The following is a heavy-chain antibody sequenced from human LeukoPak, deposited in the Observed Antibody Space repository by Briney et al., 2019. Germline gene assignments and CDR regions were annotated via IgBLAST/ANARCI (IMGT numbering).Heavy chain of an antibody. D-gene: IGHD2-15*01. CDR3: AREGPQGRTPNWFDP. Sequence: PSETLSLTCTVSGGSISSYYWSWIRQPAGKGLEWIGRIYTTGSTNCNPSLKSRVTMSVDTSKNQFSLKLNSVTAADTAVYYCAREGPQGRTPNWFDPWGQGTLVTVSP. CDR1: GGSISSYY. V-gene: IGHV4-4*07. CDR2: IYTTGST. J-gene: IGHJ5*02.